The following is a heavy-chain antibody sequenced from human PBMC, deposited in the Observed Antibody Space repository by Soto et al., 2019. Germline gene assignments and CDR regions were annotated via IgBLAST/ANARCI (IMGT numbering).Heavy chain of an antibody. Sequence: LGESLKISCGTSGYKFTSSWIAWVRQKPGKGLEWMGIIFPSDSDTRYSPSFQGQVTISADRSTSTVFLQWASLKASDTAVYFCARNDKSGYFNWFDPWGQGTLVTVSS. V-gene: IGHV5-51*01. CDR2: IFPSDSDT. J-gene: IGHJ5*02. D-gene: IGHD3-22*01. CDR3: ARNDKSGYFNWFDP. CDR1: GYKFTSSW.